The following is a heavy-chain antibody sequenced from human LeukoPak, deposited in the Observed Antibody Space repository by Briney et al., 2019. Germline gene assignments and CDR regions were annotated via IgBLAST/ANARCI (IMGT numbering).Heavy chain of an antibody. D-gene: IGHD3-3*01. Sequence: GASVKVSCKASGYTFIGYYIHWVRQAPGQGLEWMGWINPSSGGANYAQKFQGRVTMTRDMSITTAYMDLSRLKSDDTAVYYCARGGSTMFGVVDYWGHGTLVTVSS. CDR2: INPSSGGA. V-gene: IGHV1-2*02. J-gene: IGHJ4*01. CDR3: ARGGSTMFGVVDY. CDR1: GYTFIGYY.